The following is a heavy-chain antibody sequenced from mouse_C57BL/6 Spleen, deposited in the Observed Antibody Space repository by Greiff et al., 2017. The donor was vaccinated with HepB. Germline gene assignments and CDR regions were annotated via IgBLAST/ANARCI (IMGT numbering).Heavy chain of an antibody. CDR1: GYTFTSYW. Sequence: VQLQQSGAELVKPGASVKLSCKASGYTFTSYWMHWVKQRPGQGLEWIGMIHPNSGSTNYNEKFKSKATLTVDKSSSTAYMQLSSLTSEDSAVYYCARSRYYGSEYYFDYWGQGTTLTVSS. D-gene: IGHD1-1*01. CDR2: IHPNSGST. CDR3: ARSRYYGSEYYFDY. J-gene: IGHJ2*01. V-gene: IGHV1-64*01.